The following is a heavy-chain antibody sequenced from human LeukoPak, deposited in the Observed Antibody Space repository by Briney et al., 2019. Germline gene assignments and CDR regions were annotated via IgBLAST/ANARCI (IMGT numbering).Heavy chain of an antibody. Sequence: SETLSLTCTVSGGSISSYYWSWIRQPAGKGLEWIGRIYTSGSTNYNPSLKSRVTISVDTSKNQFSLKLSSVTAADTAVYYCARGGTIFGVVPHPYYYGMDVWGQGTTVTVSS. CDR2: IYTSGST. D-gene: IGHD3-3*01. CDR1: GGSISSYY. V-gene: IGHV4-4*07. CDR3: ARGGTIFGVVPHPYYYGMDV. J-gene: IGHJ6*02.